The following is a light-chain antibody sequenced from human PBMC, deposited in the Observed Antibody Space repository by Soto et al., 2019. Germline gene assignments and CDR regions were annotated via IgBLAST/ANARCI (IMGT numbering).Light chain of an antibody. CDR1: QSISSY. J-gene: IGKJ5*01. V-gene: IGKV1-39*01. CDR2: GAS. Sequence: QMTQSPSSLSASLGDRVTITCRASQSISSYLNWYQQKPGKAPQLLIYGASTLQSGVPSRFSGSGSGTHFTLTVSSLQPEDFATYYCQQYNDWPPITFGQGTRLEI. CDR3: QQYNDWPPIT.